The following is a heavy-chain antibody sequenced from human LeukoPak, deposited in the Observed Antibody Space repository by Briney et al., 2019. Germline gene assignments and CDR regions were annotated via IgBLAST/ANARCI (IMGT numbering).Heavy chain of an antibody. CDR1: GDSISSTGYY. CDR2: IYHSGNT. CDR3: ARDLRIVGATTPNFDY. D-gene: IGHD1-26*01. V-gene: IGHV4-30-2*01. Sequence: SETLSLTCTVSGDSISSTGYYWSWIRQPPGKGLEWIGYIYHSGNTYYNPSLKSRVTMSIDTSKNQFSLKLTSVSAADTAVYYCARDLRIVGATTPNFDYWGQGTLVTVSS. J-gene: IGHJ4*02.